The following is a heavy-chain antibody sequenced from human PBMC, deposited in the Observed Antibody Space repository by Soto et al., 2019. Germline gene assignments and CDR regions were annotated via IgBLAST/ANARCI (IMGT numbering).Heavy chain of an antibody. V-gene: IGHV4-31*03. D-gene: IGHD3-9*01. J-gene: IGHJ3*02. Sequence: SETLSLTCTVSGVSIRSGVYYWIWIRQHPGKGMEWIGYIYYSGSTYYNPSLKSRVTISVDTSKNQFSLKLSSVTAADTAVYYCARDLPLDYDILTGYYINHAFDIWGQGTMVT. CDR2: IYYSGST. CDR1: GVSIRSGVYY. CDR3: ARDLPLDYDILTGYYINHAFDI.